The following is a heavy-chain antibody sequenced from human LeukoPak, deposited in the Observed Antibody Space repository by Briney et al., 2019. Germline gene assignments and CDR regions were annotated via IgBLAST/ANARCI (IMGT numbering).Heavy chain of an antibody. CDR2: IWSDGINE. J-gene: IGHJ4*02. CDR1: GFTFSNYA. V-gene: IGHV3-33*01. CDR3: ARDDY. Sequence: GGSLRLSCAASGFTFSNYAMHWVRQAPGEGLEWVAVIWSDGINEHYADSVKGRFTISRDNAKNSLYLQMNSLRAEDTAVYYCARDDYWGQGTLVTVSS.